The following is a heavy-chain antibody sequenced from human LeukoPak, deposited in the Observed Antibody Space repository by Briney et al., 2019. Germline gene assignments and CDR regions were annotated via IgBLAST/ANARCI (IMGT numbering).Heavy chain of an antibody. CDR1: GDSVSSNSAA. V-gene: IGHV6-1*01. D-gene: IGHD6-19*01. J-gene: IGHJ4*02. CDR2: TYYRSKWYN. Sequence: SQTLSLTCAISGDSVSSNSAAWNWIRQSPSRGLEWLGRTYYRSKWYNDYAVSVKSRITINPDTSKNQFSLQLNSVTPEDTAVYYCARDLSSGQWLGRSRGTFDYWGQGTLVTVS. CDR3: ARDLSSGQWLGRSRGTFDY.